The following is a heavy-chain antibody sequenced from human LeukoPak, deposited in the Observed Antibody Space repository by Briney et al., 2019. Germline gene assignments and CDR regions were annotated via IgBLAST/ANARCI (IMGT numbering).Heavy chain of an antibody. Sequence: SQTLSLTCTVSGGSISTSDLYWSWIRQHPGKGLEWIGYISKSGRTYSDPSLRSRITMSVDTSKSQFSLQLNSATAADTAVYYCAGASHLGDLSLGRWGQGTLVTVS. CDR1: GGSISTSDLY. V-gene: IGHV4-31*03. CDR3: AGASHLGDLSLGR. D-gene: IGHD3-16*02. CDR2: ISKSGRT. J-gene: IGHJ4*02.